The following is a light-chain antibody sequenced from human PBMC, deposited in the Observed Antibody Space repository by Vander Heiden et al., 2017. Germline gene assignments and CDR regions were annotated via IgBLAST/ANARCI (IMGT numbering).Light chain of an antibody. CDR2: RDS. CDR3: QVWDSSTVV. CDR1: SIESKN. J-gene: IGLJ2*01. V-gene: IGLV3-9*01. Sequence: SYELTQPLSVSVALGQTARLTCGGNSIESKNVHWYPQKPGQARVLVIYRDSNRSSEIPEPFSCSSSGNTATLTISRAQAGDEDDYYCQVWDSSTVVFGGGTKLTVL.